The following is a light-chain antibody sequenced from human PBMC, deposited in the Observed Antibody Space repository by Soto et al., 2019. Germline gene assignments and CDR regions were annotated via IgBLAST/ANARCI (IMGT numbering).Light chain of an antibody. CDR1: SSDVGGYDL. Sequence: QSVLTQPPSASGSPGQSVTISCTGTSSDVGGYDLVSWYQHHPGKAPKLLIYEVTKRPSGVPDRFSGSKSGNPASLTVSGLQAEDEADYHCSSYDGSTNVFGTGTKLTVL. J-gene: IGLJ1*01. CDR2: EVT. CDR3: SSYDGSTNV. V-gene: IGLV2-8*01.